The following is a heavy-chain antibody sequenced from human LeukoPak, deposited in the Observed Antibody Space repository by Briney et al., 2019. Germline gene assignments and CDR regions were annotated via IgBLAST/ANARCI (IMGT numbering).Heavy chain of an antibody. CDR1: GFTFSSYW. CDR3: ARDGFYYFDY. V-gene: IGHV3-33*08. J-gene: IGHJ4*02. Sequence: GGSLRLSCAASGFTFSSYWMNWARQAPGKGLEWVAVIWYDGSNKYYADSVKGRFTISRDNSKNTLYLQMNSLRAEDTAVYYCARDGFYYFDYWGQGTLVTVSS. D-gene: IGHD3-3*01. CDR2: IWYDGSNK.